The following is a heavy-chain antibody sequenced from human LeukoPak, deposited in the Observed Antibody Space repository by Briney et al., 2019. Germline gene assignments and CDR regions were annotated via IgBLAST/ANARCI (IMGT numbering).Heavy chain of an antibody. CDR3: ARNYASGTYDFGY. J-gene: IGHJ4*02. CDR2: ISYDGSNK. V-gene: IGHV3-30*19. D-gene: IGHD3-10*01. CDR1: GFTFTSYG. Sequence: GGSLRLSSEASGFTFTSYGIHWVRQAPGKGLEWVAVISYDGSNKYYADSVKGRFAISRDNSKNTVYLQMNSLRAEDTAVYYCARNYASGTYDFGYWGQGALVSVSS.